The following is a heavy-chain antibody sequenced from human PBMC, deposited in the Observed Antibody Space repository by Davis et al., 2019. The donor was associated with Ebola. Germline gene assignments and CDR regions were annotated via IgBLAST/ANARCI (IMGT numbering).Heavy chain of an antibody. V-gene: IGHV3-7*01. Sequence: GESLKISCAGSGFTFSSYSMSWVRQAPGKGLEWVANIKQDGSEKYYVDSVKGRFTISSDNAKNSLYLQMNSLRAEDTAVYYCAKPYASLGYCSSTSCYIFDYWGQGTLVTVSS. J-gene: IGHJ4*02. CDR2: IKQDGSEK. CDR3: AKPYASLGYCSSTSCYIFDY. CDR1: GFTFSSYS. D-gene: IGHD2-2*01.